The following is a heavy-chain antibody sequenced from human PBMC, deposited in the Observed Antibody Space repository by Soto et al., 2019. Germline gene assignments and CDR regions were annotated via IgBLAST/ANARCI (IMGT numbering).Heavy chain of an antibody. V-gene: IGHV1-2*02. CDR2: IGPESGAT. J-gene: IGHJ4*02. Sequence: ASVKVSCKASGYTFTGHYIHWVRQAPEQGPEWMGEIGPESGATRYAQKFQGRVTMTRDTSITTVYMELKNLSPDDTAVYYCGSGRRGQLVVFYWGQGNPVIVYS. CDR1: GYTFTGHY. D-gene: IGHD2-2*01. CDR3: GSGRRGQLVVFY.